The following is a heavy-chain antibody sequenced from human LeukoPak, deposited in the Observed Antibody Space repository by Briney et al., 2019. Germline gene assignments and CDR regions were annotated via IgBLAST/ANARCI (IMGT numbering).Heavy chain of an antibody. CDR3: AGALYCSGGSCRDY. V-gene: IGHV3-11*01. CDR2: ISSSGSTI. Sequence: GSLRLSCAASGFTFSGYYMNWIRQAPGKGLEWVSYISSSGSTIYYADSVKGRFTISRDNAKNSLYLQMNSLRAEDTAVYYCAGALYCSGGSCRDYWGQGTLVTVSS. D-gene: IGHD2-15*01. CDR1: GFTFSGYY. J-gene: IGHJ4*02.